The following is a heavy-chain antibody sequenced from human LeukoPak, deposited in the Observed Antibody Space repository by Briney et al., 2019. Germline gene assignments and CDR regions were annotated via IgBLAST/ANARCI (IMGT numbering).Heavy chain of an antibody. V-gene: IGHV1-69*01. CDR2: IIPVFAIA. D-gene: IGHD2-15*01. Sequence: ASVKVSCKASGGTFSNYAINWVRQAPGQGLEWMGGIIPVFAIANYAQKFQGRVTITADESTSTAYMELSSLRSEDTAVYYCARCGGGTTCPSYYYFYMDVWGKGTTVTISS. J-gene: IGHJ6*03. CDR1: GGTFSNYA. CDR3: ARCGGGTTCPSYYYFYMDV.